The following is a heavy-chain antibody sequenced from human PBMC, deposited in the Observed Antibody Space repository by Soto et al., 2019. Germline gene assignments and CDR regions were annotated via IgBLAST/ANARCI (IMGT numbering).Heavy chain of an antibody. CDR2: IYYSGST. Sequence: SETLSLTCTVSGGPISSYYWSWIRQPPGKGLEWIGYIYYSGSTNYNPSLKSRVTISVDTSKNQFSLKLSSVTAADTNMNYCAGSEXYCSGGSCYSFFIPFDYWGQGTLVTVSS. CDR3: AGSEXYCSGGSCYSFFIPFDY. V-gene: IGHV4-59*01. D-gene: IGHD2-15*01. J-gene: IGHJ4*02. CDR1: GGPISSYY.